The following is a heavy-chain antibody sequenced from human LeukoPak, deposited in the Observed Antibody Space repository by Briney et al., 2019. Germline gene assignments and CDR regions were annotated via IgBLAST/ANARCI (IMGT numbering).Heavy chain of an antibody. D-gene: IGHD2-2*01. CDR2: ISSSSSTI. CDR1: GFTFSSYS. J-gene: IGHJ5*02. Sequence: PGGSLRLSCAASGFTFSSYSMNWVRQAPGKGLEWVSYISSSSSTIYYADSVKGRFTISRDNAKNSLFLQMNSLRAEDTAVYYCFCSSISCHDAWGQGTLVTVSS. V-gene: IGHV3-48*04. CDR3: FCSSISCHDA.